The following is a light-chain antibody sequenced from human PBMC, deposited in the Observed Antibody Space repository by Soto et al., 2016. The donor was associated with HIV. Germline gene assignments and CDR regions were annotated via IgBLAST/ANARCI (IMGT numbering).Light chain of an antibody. J-gene: IGLJ3*02. CDR1: NIGSKS. CDR3: QVWDSHNDPWV. Sequence: SYVVTQPPSASVAPGQTARITCGGINIGSKSVHWYQQKPGRAPVLVIYDDRDRPSGIPERFSGSNSGSTATLTINRVEAEDEADFYCQVWDSHNDPWVFGGGTKLTVL. CDR2: DDR. V-gene: IGLV3-21*02.